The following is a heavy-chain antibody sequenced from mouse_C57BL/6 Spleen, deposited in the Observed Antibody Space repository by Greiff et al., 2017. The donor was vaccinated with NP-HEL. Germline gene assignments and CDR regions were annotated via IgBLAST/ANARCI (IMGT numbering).Heavy chain of an antibody. J-gene: IGHJ1*03. V-gene: IGHV5-16*01. CDR3: ARVITTVVDWYFDV. CDR1: GFTFRDYY. D-gene: IGHD1-1*01. CDR2: INYDGSST. Sequence: EVKLMESEGGLVQPGSSMKLSCTASGFTFRDYYMAWVRQVPEKGLEWVANINYDGSSTYYLDSLKSRFIISRDNAKNILYLQMSSLKSEDTATYYCARVITTVVDWYFDVWGTGTTVTVSS.